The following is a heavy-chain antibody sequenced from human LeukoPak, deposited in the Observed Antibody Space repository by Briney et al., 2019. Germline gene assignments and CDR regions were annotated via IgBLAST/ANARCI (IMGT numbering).Heavy chain of an antibody. CDR2: ISWDGGST. Sequence: GGSLRLSCAASGFTFDNYAMQWVRQAPGKGLEWVSLISWDGGSTYYADSVEGRFTISRDNSKNSLYLQMNSLRAADTAVYYCARDKGTSYLSSFDYWGQGTLVTVSS. V-gene: IGHV3-43D*03. J-gene: IGHJ4*02. CDR3: ARDKGTSYLSSFDY. CDR1: GFTFDNYA. D-gene: IGHD6-6*01.